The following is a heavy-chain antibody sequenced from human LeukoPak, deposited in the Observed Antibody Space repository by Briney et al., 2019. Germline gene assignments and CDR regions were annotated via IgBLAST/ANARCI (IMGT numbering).Heavy chain of an antibody. CDR2: ISYDGSNK. V-gene: IGHV3-30*03. J-gene: IGHJ3*02. Sequence: PGRSLRLSCAASGFTFSSYGMHWVRQAPGKGLEWVAVISYDGSNKYYADSVKGRFTISRDNSKNTLYLQMNSLRAEDTAVYYCARSYYYDSSDNYAFDIWGQGTMVTVSS. D-gene: IGHD3-22*01. CDR3: ARSYYYDSSDNYAFDI. CDR1: GFTFSSYG.